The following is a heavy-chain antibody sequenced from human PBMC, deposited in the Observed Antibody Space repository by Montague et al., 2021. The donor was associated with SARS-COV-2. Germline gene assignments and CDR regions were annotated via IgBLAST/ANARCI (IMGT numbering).Heavy chain of an antibody. J-gene: IGHJ3*02. D-gene: IGHD3-9*01. CDR1: RGSFSNYY. CDR3: ARGRPVQGSFRHFDSISSGALDI. V-gene: IGHV4-34*01. Sequence: SETLSLTCAVSRGSFSNYYWTWIRQSPGKGLEWIGEINQGGAPNXTPSLKSRVTISLDTSKKQTSLKLNSVTVADTAVFFCARGRPVQGSFRHFDSISSGALDIWAQGSLVSVSS. CDR2: INQGGAP.